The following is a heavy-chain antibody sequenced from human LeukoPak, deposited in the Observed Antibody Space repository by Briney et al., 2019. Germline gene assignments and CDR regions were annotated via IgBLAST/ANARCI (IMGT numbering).Heavy chain of an antibody. Sequence: PGGSLRLSCAASGFTFSSYGMHWVRQAPGKGLEWVAFIRYDGSNKYYADSVKGRFTISRDNSKNTLYLQMNSLRAEDTAVYYCAKGAYGTTGDGWFDPWGQGTLVTVSS. J-gene: IGHJ5*02. CDR1: GFTFSSYG. V-gene: IGHV3-30*02. CDR2: IRYDGSNK. CDR3: AKGAYGTTGDGWFDP. D-gene: IGHD1-1*01.